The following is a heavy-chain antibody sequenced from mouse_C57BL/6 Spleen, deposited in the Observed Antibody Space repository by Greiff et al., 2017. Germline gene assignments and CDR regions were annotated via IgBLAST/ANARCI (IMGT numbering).Heavy chain of an antibody. D-gene: IGHD1-1*01. CDR2: IDPETGGT. Sequence: QVQLKESGAELVRPGASVTLSCKASGYTFTDYEMHWVKQTPVHGLEWIGAIDPETGGTAYNQKFKGKAILTADKSSSTAYMELRSLTSEDSAVYYCTIRLITTVGYAMDYWGQGTSVTVSS. CDR3: TIRLITTVGYAMDY. CDR1: GYTFTDYE. J-gene: IGHJ4*01. V-gene: IGHV1-15*01.